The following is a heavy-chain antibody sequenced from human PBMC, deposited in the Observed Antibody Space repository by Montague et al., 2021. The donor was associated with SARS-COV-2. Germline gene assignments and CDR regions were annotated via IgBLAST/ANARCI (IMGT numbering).Heavy chain of an antibody. Sequence: SETLSLTCDVSGDSIRSATHYWAWIRQPPGRGLEWIGNIYYSGSTMYNPSLKSRVTMSVDTSKNQFSLHLNLVTAADTAVYYCARRITGLEPPFDPWGQGTLVTVSS. CDR3: ARRITGLEPPFDP. CDR1: GDSIRSATHY. CDR2: IYYSGST. V-gene: IGHV4-39*01. D-gene: IGHD1-1*01. J-gene: IGHJ5*02.